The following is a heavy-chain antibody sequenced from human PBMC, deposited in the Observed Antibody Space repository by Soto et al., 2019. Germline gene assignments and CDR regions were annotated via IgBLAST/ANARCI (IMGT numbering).Heavy chain of an antibody. J-gene: IGHJ1*01. CDR3: AKVGAPGPYSSGWYGYFQH. D-gene: IGHD6-19*01. Sequence: GGFLRLSCAASGFTFGSYAMSWVRQAPGKGLEWVSAISGSGGSTYYADSVKGRFTISRDNSKNTLYLQMNSLRAEDTAVYYCAKVGAPGPYSSGWYGYFQHWGQGTLVTVSS. CDR2: ISGSGGST. V-gene: IGHV3-23*01. CDR1: GFTFGSYA.